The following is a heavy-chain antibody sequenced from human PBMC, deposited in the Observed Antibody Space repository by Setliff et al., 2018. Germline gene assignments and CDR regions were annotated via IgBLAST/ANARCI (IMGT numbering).Heavy chain of an antibody. CDR1: GFTFNTYT. D-gene: IGHD6-19*01. Sequence: GGSLRLSCSASGFTFNTYTMHWVRQAPGKGLEWVASISVSSSYIYYADSVKGRFTISRDNAKNSLYLQMNSLRAADTAVYYCARDRSIAVAGPDFGPPHYWGQGTLVTVSS. CDR2: ISVSSSYI. V-gene: IGHV3-21*01. CDR3: ARDRSIAVAGPDFGPPHY. J-gene: IGHJ4*02.